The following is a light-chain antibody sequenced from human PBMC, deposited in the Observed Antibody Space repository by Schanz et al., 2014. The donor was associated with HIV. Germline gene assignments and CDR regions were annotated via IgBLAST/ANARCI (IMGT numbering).Light chain of an antibody. CDR3: QQYGNLPIT. V-gene: IGKV1-33*01. Sequence: DIQLTQSPSSLSASVGDRVTITCQARQDISNYLSWFQQKPGKAPKLLMYDASTLNTGVPSRFSGSGSGTDFSFTITSLQPEDIASYYCQQYGNLPITFGQGTRLEI. CDR1: QDISNY. CDR2: DAS. J-gene: IGKJ5*01.